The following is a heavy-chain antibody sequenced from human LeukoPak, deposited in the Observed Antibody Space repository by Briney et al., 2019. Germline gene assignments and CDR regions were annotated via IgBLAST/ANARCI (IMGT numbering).Heavy chain of an antibody. CDR3: ARENYDFWSGYYGQNNWFDP. D-gene: IGHD3-3*01. CDR1: GFTFSSYA. J-gene: IGHJ5*02. CDR2: ISYDGSNK. V-gene: IGHV3-30*04. Sequence: GGSLRLSCAASGFTFSSYAMHWVRQAPGKGLEWVAVISYDGSNKYYADSVKGRFTISRDNSKNTLYLQMNSLRAEDTAVYYCARENYDFWSGYYGQNNWFDPWGQGTLVTVSS.